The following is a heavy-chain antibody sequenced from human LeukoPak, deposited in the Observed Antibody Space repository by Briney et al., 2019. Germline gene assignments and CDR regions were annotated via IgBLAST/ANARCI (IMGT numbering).Heavy chain of an antibody. V-gene: IGHV4-59*12. CDR1: GGSISSYY. Sequence: SETLSLTCTVSGGSISSYYWSWIRQPPGKGLEWIGYIYYSGSTNYNPSLKSRVTISVDTSKNQFSLKLSSVTAADTAVYYCARDHSGSRALDAFDIWGQGTMVTVSS. D-gene: IGHD1-26*01. J-gene: IGHJ3*02. CDR2: IYYSGST. CDR3: ARDHSGSRALDAFDI.